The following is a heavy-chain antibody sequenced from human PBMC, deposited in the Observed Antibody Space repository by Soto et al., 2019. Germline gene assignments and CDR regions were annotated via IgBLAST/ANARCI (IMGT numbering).Heavy chain of an antibody. Sequence: SETLSLTCTVSGGSISSYYWSWIRQPPGKGLEWIGYIYYSGSTYYNPSLKSRVTISVDTSKNQFSLKLSSVTAADTAVYYCARSVSPWGQGTLVTVSS. V-gene: IGHV4-59*12. CDR3: ARSVSP. CDR2: IYYSGST. CDR1: GGSISSYY. J-gene: IGHJ5*02.